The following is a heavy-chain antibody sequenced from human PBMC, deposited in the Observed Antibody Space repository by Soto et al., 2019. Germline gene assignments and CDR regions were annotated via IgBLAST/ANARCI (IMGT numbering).Heavy chain of an antibody. CDR2: IWSAGLI. CDR3: AREAPMDV. CDR1: GFTVSSKY. V-gene: IGHV3-53*01. Sequence: PGGSLSLSCAASGFTVSSKYMSWVRQAPGKGLEWISVIWSAGLIYYADSVRGRFTISRDISKNILYLEMTSLRADDTAVYYCAREAPMDVWGQGTTVTVSS. J-gene: IGHJ6*02.